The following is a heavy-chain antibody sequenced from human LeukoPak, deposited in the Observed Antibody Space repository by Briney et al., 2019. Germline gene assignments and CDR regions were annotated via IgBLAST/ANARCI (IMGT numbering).Heavy chain of an antibody. Sequence: GGSLRLSCAASRFSFRSFGMSWVRLAPGKGLQWVSAISGSGGATYYADSVKGRFTISRDNSNNTLYLQMNSLRAEDTAVYYCASYGSGSPYLNYFDYWGQGTLITVSS. J-gene: IGHJ4*02. CDR2: ISGSGGAT. D-gene: IGHD3-10*01. V-gene: IGHV3-23*01. CDR1: RFSFRSFG. CDR3: ASYGSGSPYLNYFDY.